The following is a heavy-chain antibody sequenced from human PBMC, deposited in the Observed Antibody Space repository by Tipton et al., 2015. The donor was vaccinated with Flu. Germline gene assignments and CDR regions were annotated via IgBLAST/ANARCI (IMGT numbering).Heavy chain of an antibody. CDR3: ARRLNSGSYPGGVGY. V-gene: IGHV4-34*01. J-gene: IGHJ4*02. D-gene: IGHD1-26*01. CDR2: INHSGST. Sequence: TLSLTCAVYGGSFSGYYWSWIRQPPGKGLEWIGEINHSGSTNYNPSLKSRVTISVDTSKNQFSLKLSSVTAADTAVYYCARRLNSGSYPGGVGYWGQGTLVTVSS. CDR1: GGSFSGYY.